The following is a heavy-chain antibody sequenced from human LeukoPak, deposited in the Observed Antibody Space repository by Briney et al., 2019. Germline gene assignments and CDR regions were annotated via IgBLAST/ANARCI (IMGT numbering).Heavy chain of an antibody. D-gene: IGHD6-19*01. CDR3: ARATVAGTKYFQH. J-gene: IGHJ1*01. V-gene: IGHV3-21*01. CDR1: GFTISSYS. CDR2: ISSSSSYI. Sequence: GGTLRISCAASGFTISSYSMNWVRKAPGEGLEWVTFISSSSSYIYYADSVKGRFTISRDNAKNSLYLQMNSLRAEDTAVYYCARATVAGTKYFQHWGQGTLVTVSS.